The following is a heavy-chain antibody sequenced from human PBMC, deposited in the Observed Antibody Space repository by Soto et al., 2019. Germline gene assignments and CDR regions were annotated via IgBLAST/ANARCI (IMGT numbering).Heavy chain of an antibody. J-gene: IGHJ4*02. CDR2: IIPILGIA. Sequence: QVQLVQSGAEVKKPGSSVKVSCKASGGTFSSYTISWVRQAPGQGLEWMGRIIPILGIANYAQKFQGRITITADKATSTADMELSSLRPEDTDVYYGARAGGDGGRGGGDYWGQGTLVTGSS. CDR3: ARAGGDGGRGGGDY. CDR1: GGTFSSYT. V-gene: IGHV1-69*02. D-gene: IGHD3-16*01.